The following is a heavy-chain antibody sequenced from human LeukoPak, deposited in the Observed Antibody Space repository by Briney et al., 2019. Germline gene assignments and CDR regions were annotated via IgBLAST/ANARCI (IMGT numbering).Heavy chain of an antibody. CDR2: IYTSGST. V-gene: IGHV4-4*07. J-gene: IGHJ3*02. Sequence: PSGTLSLTCTVSGGSISSYYWSWIRQPAGKGLEWIGRIYTSGSTNYNPSLKSRVTMSVDTSKNQFSLKLSSVTAADTAVYYCARGDTIFGVTTLGAFDIWGQGTMVTVSS. CDR3: ARGDTIFGVTTLGAFDI. CDR1: GGSISSYY. D-gene: IGHD3-3*01.